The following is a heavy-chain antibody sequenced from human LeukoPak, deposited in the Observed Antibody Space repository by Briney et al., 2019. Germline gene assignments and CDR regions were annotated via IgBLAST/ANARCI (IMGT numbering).Heavy chain of an antibody. D-gene: IGHD6-6*01. CDR3: ARAVAARPFDP. J-gene: IGHJ5*02. CDR2: IIPIFGIA. Sequence: SVKVSCKASGGTFSSYAISWVRQAPGQGLEWMGRIIPIFGIAIYAQKFQGRVTITADKSTSTAYMELSSLRSEDTAVYYCARAVAARPFDPWGQGTLVTVSS. CDR1: GGTFSSYA. V-gene: IGHV1-69*04.